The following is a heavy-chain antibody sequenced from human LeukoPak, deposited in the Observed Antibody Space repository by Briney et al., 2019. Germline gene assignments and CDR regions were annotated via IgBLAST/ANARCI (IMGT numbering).Heavy chain of an antibody. Sequence: GGSLRLSCAASGFTFSTYGMHWVRQAPGKGLEWVAVIWYDGSNKYYADSVKGRFTISRDNSKNTLYLQMNSLRAEDTAVYSCARETRPQNYYYGMDVWGQGTTVTVSS. CDR2: IWYDGSNK. V-gene: IGHV3-33*01. J-gene: IGHJ6*02. CDR3: ARETRPQNYYYGMDV. CDR1: GFTFSTYG. D-gene: IGHD6-6*01.